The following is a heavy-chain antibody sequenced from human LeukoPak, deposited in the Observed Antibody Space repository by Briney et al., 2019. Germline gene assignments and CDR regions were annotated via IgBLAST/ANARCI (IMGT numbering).Heavy chain of an antibody. CDR3: AEDIGQLLQGWFDP. CDR1: GFTFDDYA. V-gene: IGHV3-9*03. J-gene: IGHJ5*02. CDR2: ISWNSGSI. D-gene: IGHD2-2*01. Sequence: GGSLRLSCAASGFTFDDYAMHWVRQAPGKGLEWVSGISWNSGSIGYADSVEGRFTISRDNAKNSLYLQMNSLRAEDMALYYCAEDIGQLLQGWFDPWGQGTLVTVSS.